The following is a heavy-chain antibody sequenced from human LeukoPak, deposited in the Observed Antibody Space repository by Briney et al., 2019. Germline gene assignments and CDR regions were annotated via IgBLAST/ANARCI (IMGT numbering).Heavy chain of an antibody. D-gene: IGHD3-16*02. Sequence: GGALRLSCAASGFTVSTDHMSWVLQAPGKGLEWVAVSYNNNISQYAESVKGRFTISRDNSKNTLYLQMNSLRAEDTALYYCARVWELSFDYWGQGTLVTVSS. V-gene: IGHV3-53*01. CDR3: ARVWELSFDY. J-gene: IGHJ4*02. CDR1: GFTVSTDH. CDR2: SYNNNIS.